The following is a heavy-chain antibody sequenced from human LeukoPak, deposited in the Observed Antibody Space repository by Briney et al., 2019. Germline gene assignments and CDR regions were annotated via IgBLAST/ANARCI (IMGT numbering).Heavy chain of an antibody. J-gene: IGHJ6*01. Sequence: ASVKVSCKASGYTLTDYWMHWVRQAPGQGLEWMGWINPKRGDTDYAQKFQGRVSMTRDTSISTAYMELNRLTSDDTAVYYCPRDYYGIDLWAGGPAVTVSS. CDR3: PRDYYGIDL. V-gene: IGHV1-2*02. CDR1: GYTLTDYW. CDR2: INPKRGDT.